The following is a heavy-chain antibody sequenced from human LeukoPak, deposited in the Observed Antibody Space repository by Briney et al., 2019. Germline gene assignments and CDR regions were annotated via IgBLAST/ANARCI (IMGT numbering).Heavy chain of an antibody. V-gene: IGHV3-23*01. Sequence: GGSLRLSCAASGFTFRSYAMSWVRRAPGKGLGWVPAFSGRGGSTYYADSVKGQFTISKDNSKNTLYLQMNSLRAEDTAVYYCAKGGSSWSPRSYYFDYWGQGTLVTVSS. CDR1: GFTFRSYA. CDR3: AKGGSSWSPRSYYFDY. D-gene: IGHD6-13*01. CDR2: FSGRGGST. J-gene: IGHJ4*02.